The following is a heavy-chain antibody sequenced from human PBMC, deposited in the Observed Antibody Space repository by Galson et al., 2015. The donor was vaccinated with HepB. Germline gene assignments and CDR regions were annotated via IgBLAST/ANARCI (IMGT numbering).Heavy chain of an antibody. D-gene: IGHD6-13*01. Sequence: QSGAEVKKPGESLKISCKGSGYNFSNHWITWVRQMPGKGLEWMGIIYPADSYTSYSPSFRGLVTISADKSTTTASLQWDSLKASDTAFYYYARRRLAATSPLDYWGKAPPVTVTS. CDR2: IYPADSYT. V-gene: IGHV5-51*01. CDR3: ARRRLAATSPLDY. CDR1: GYNFSNHW. J-gene: IGHJ4*02.